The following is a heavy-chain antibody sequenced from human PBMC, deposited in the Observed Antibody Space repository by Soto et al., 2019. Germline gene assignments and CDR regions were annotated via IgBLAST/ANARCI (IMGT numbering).Heavy chain of an antibody. CDR2: IYHSGST. J-gene: IGHJ4*02. V-gene: IGHV4-30-2*01. CDR3: ARSSRRGGYSY. Sequence: QLQLQESGSGLVKPSQTLSLTCAVSGGSISSGGYSWSWIRQPPGKGLEWIGYIYHSGSTYYNPSLKSRVTISVDRSKNQFSLKLSSVIAADTAVYYCARSSRRGGYSYWGQGTLVTVSS. CDR1: GGSISSGGYS. D-gene: IGHD3-22*01.